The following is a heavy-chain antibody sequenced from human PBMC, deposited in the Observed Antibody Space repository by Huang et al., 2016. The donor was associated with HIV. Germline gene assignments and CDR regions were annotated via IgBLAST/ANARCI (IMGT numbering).Heavy chain of an antibody. CDR3: AKVGVLQWFGQLTPEHYNYYYMDV. CDR2: RTYEGINK. V-gene: IGHV3-30*18. Sequence: QVQLVESGGGVVQPGRSLRLSCAASGFSFSNYGMHWVRQAPGKGGGGWEVRTYEGINKYFGDSVKGRVTISRDNPRNTLYLQMDSLRAEDTAIYYCAKVGVLQWFGQLTPEHYNYYYMDVWGKGTTVTVSS. J-gene: IGHJ6*03. CDR1: GFSFSNYG. D-gene: IGHD3-10*01.